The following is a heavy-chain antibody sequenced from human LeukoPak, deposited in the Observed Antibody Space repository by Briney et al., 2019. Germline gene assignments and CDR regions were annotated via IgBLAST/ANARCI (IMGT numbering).Heavy chain of an antibody. D-gene: IGHD5-18*01. Sequence: PGGYLRLYCSASGFTFSDYSMNWVRQAPGKGLEWVSSISSSSSYYADSVQGRFTISRDNAKNSLYLQMNSLRTEDTAVYYCTRGSFRGYSYGLPPDYWGQGALVTVSS. V-gene: IGHV3-21*01. CDR3: TRGSFRGYSYGLPPDY. CDR2: ISSSSS. CDR1: GFTFSDYS. J-gene: IGHJ4*02.